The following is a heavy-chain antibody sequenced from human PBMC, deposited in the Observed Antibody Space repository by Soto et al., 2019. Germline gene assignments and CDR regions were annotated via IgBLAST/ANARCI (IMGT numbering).Heavy chain of an antibody. V-gene: IGHV3-48*02. J-gene: IGHJ3*01. Sequence: LXLSCAASVFILSNYSMNWVRQAPGKGLEWVSYISIGSGSIFYADSVKGRFTISRDDARNSLFLQMNTLRDEDTAVYYCVRDHRWAFDFWGQGTMVTVSS. CDR3: VRDHRWAFDF. CDR1: VFILSNYS. D-gene: IGHD2-15*01. CDR2: ISIGSGSI.